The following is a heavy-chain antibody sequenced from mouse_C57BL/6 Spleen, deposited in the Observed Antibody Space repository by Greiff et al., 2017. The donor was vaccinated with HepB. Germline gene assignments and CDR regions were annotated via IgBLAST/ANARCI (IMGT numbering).Heavy chain of an antibody. J-gene: IGHJ4*01. CDR2: INPNKGGS. D-gene: IGHD1-1*01. V-gene: IGHV1-19*01. CDR1: GYTFTDYY. CDR3: ARSRDYYALDY. Sequence: EVQLQQSGPVLVKPGASVKRSCKASGYTFTDYYMNWVKQSHGKSLEWIGVINPNKGGSSYNQKFKGKATLTVDKSSSTAYMELNSLTSEDSAVYCCARSRDYYALDYWGQGTSVTVSS.